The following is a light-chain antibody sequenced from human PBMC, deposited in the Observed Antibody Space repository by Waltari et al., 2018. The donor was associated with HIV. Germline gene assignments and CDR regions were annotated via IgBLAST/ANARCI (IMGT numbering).Light chain of an antibody. V-gene: IGLV2-8*01. CDR2: EVT. Sequence: QSALTPPPSASGSLGQSVTISCTGPSSAIEAYDSVSWSQHHPRSAPKLLLYEVTRRPSTVSYRFSGTRSGSTAFLTVGGLQPDDEASYFCSSYGDSHSVLFGGGTNVTVL. CDR3: SSYGDSHSVL. CDR1: SSAIEAYDS. J-gene: IGLJ3*02.